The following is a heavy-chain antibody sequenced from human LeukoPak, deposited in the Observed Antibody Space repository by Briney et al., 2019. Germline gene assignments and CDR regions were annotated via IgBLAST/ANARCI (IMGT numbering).Heavy chain of an antibody. CDR2: IYSGGST. Sequence: GGSLRLSCAASGFTVSSNYMSWVRQAPGRGLEWVSVIYSGGSTYYADSVKGRFTFSRDNSKNTLYLQMNSLRAEDTAVYYCARPGPDAFDIWGQGTMVTVSS. J-gene: IGHJ3*02. V-gene: IGHV3-66*04. CDR3: ARPGPDAFDI. CDR1: GFTVSSNY.